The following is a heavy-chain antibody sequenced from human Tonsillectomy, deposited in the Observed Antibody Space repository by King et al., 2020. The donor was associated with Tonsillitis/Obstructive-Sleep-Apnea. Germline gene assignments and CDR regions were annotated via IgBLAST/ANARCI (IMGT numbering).Heavy chain of an antibody. CDR2: IYYSGST. Sequence: QLQESGPGLVKPSETLSLTCTVSGGSISSYYWSWIRQPPGNGLEWIGYIYYSGSTNYNPSLKSRVTISVDTSKNQFSLKLSSVTAADTAVYYCARHADPLDTAMVYFDYWGQGTLVTVSS. CDR3: ARHADPLDTAMVYFDY. V-gene: IGHV4-59*08. D-gene: IGHD5-18*01. CDR1: GGSISSYY. J-gene: IGHJ4*02.